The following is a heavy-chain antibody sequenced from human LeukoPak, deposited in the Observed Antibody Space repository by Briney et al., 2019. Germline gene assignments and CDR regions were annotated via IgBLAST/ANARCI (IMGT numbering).Heavy chain of an antibody. CDR2: ISSSSSYI. CDR1: GFTFSSYS. J-gene: IGHJ4*02. Sequence: GGSLRLSCAASGFTFSSYSMNWVRQAPGKGLEWVSSISSSSSYIYYADSVKGRFTISRDNAKNSLYLQMNSLRAEDTAVYYCARDGARYSSSWYDPYYFDYWGQGTLVTVSS. D-gene: IGHD6-13*01. V-gene: IGHV3-21*01. CDR3: ARDGARYSSSWYDPYYFDY.